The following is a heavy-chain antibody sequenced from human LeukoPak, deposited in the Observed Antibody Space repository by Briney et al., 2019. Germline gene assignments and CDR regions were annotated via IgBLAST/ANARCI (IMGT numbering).Heavy chain of an antibody. Sequence: SETLSLTCTVSGGSISSYYWSWIRQPPGKGLEWIGYIYYSGSTNYNPSLKSRVTISVDTSKNQFSLKLSSVTAADTAVYYCASVDTAVAFDYWGQGTLVTVSS. CDR2: IYYSGST. D-gene: IGHD5-18*01. CDR1: GGSISSYY. J-gene: IGHJ4*02. V-gene: IGHV4-59*08. CDR3: ASVDTAVAFDY.